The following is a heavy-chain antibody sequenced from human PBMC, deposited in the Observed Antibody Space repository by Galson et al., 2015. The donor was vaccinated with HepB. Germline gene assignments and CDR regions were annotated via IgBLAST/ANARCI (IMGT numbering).Heavy chain of an antibody. CDR2: INWNGHNL. CDR1: GFTFDDYA. V-gene: IGHV3-9*01. CDR3: AKGEPYTAGWYVPPVA. J-gene: IGHJ5*02. D-gene: IGHD6-19*01. Sequence: SLRLSCAASGFTFDDYAMHWVRQAPGKGLEWVSGINWNGHNLDYADSVKGRFTISRDKAKNSLYLQMNSLRPEDTALYYCAKGEPYTAGWYVPPVAWGQGTLVTVSS.